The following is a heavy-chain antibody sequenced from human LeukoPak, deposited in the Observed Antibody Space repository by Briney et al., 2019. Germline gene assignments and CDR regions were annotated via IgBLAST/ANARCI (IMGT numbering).Heavy chain of an antibody. Sequence: GGSLRLSCAASGFTFSSYTMNWVRQAPGKGLEWVSSISGSSRHKYYADSVKGRFTISRDNAKNSLYLQMNSLRAEDTAGYYCARTADFAAGYYIDYWGQGTLVTVSS. V-gene: IGHV3-21*01. J-gene: IGHJ4*02. CDR3: ARTADFAAGYYIDY. CDR1: GFTFSSYT. CDR2: ISGSSRHK. D-gene: IGHD6-13*01.